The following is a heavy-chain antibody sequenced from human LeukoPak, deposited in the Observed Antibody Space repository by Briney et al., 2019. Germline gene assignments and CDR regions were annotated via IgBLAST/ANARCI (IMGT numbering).Heavy chain of an antibody. CDR1: GFTFSDYY. V-gene: IGHV3-11*01. J-gene: IGHJ4*02. CDR3: ARWRYYYGSSGYYSPDYFDY. CDR2: ISSSGSTI. Sequence: GGSLRLSCAASGFTFSDYYMSWIRQAPGKGLEWVSYISSSGSTIYYADSVKGRFTISRDNAKNSLYLQMNSLRAEDTAVYYCARWRYYYGSSGYYSPDYFDYWGQGTLVTVSS. D-gene: IGHD3-22*01.